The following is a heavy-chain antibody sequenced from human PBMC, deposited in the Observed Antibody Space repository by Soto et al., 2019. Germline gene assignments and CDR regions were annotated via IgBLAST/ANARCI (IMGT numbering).Heavy chain of an antibody. CDR1: GYTFTGYY. J-gene: IGHJ6*02. Sequence: ASVKVSCKASGYTFTGYYMHWVRQAPGQGHEWMGWINPNSGGTNYAQKFQGRVTMTRDTSISTAYMELRRLRSDYTAVYYCARAGYCDFVPPDYYYYGMDVWGQGTTVTVS. D-gene: IGHD4-17*01. V-gene: IGHV1-2*02. CDR3: ARAGYCDFVPPDYYYYGMDV. CDR2: INPNSGGT.